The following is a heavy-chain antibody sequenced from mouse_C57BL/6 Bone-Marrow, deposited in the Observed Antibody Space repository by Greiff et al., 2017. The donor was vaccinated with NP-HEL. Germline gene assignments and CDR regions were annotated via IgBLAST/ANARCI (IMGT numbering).Heavy chain of an antibody. CDR1: GYAFSSSW. Sequence: VQLQQSGPELVKPGASVKISCKASGYAFSSSWMNWVKQRPGKGLEWIGRIYPGDGDTNYNGKFKGKATLTADKSSSTAYMQLSSLTSEDSAVYFCARRSIYYYGSSPPYDPMDYWGQGTSVTVSS. CDR2: IYPGDGDT. CDR3: ARRSIYYYGSSPPYDPMDY. V-gene: IGHV1-82*01. J-gene: IGHJ4*01. D-gene: IGHD1-1*01.